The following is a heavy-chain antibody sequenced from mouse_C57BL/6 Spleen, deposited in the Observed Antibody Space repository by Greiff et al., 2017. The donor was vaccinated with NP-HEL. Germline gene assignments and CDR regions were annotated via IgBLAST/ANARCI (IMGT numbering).Heavy chain of an antibody. Sequence: DVMLVESGGGLVKPGGSLKLSCAASGFTFSDYGMHWVRQAPEKGLEWLAYISSGSSTIYYADTVKGRFTISRDNAKNTLFLQMTSLRSEDTAMYYCARSNDYDGYAMDYWGQGTSVTVSS. CDR3: ARSNDYDGYAMDY. J-gene: IGHJ4*01. D-gene: IGHD2-4*01. V-gene: IGHV5-17*01. CDR1: GFTFSDYG. CDR2: ISSGSSTI.